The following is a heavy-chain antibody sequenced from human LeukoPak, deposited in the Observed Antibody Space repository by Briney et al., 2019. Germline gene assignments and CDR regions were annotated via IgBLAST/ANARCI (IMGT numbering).Heavy chain of an antibody. J-gene: IGHJ4*02. CDR3: ATRPELVPL. V-gene: IGHV4-4*02. Sequence: SETLSLTCVVSGASISSLNWCSWVRQPPGKGLEWIGEIHHSGTTNYNPSLKSQVTISIDKSNNQFSLKLASVTAADTAVYYCATRPELVPLWGQGTLVIVSS. D-gene: IGHD3-10*01. CDR2: IHHSGTT. CDR1: GASISSLNW.